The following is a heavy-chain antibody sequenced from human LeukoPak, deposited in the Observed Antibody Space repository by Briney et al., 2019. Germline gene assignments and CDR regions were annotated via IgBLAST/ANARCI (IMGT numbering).Heavy chain of an antibody. Sequence: SVKVSCKASGGTFSSYAISWVRQAPGQGLEWMGRIIPIFGTANYAQKLQGRVTITADKSTSTAYMELSSLRSEDTAVYYCARDPIVVVITIGAFDIWGQGTMVTVSS. D-gene: IGHD3-22*01. CDR2: IIPIFGTA. V-gene: IGHV1-69*06. CDR1: GGTFSSYA. J-gene: IGHJ3*02. CDR3: ARDPIVVVITIGAFDI.